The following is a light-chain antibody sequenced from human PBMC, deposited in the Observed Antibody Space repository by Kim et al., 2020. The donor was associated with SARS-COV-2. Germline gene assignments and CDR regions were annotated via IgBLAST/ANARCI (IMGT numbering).Light chain of an antibody. Sequence: QSVTISCTGTSSDIGGYDYVSWYQQHPGKAPKLIIYDVNKRPSGVSNRFSGSKSGNTASLTISGLQAEDEADYYCSSHTSTSTLGVFGGGTQLTVL. CDR1: SSDIGGYDY. J-gene: IGLJ3*02. CDR2: DVN. V-gene: IGLV2-14*04. CDR3: SSHTSTSTLGV.